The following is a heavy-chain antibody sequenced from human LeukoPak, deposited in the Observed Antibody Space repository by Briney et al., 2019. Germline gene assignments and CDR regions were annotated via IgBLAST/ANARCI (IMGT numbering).Heavy chain of an antibody. J-gene: IGHJ4*02. CDR2: ISSSSSTI. Sequence: GGSLRLSCAASGFTFSSYSINWVRQAPGKGLEWVSYISSSSSTIYYADSVKGRFTISRDNAKNSLYLQMNSLRDEDTAVYYCARGKVRYSYGRFDYWGQGILVTVSS. CDR1: GFTFSSYS. V-gene: IGHV3-48*02. CDR3: ARGKVRYSYGRFDY. D-gene: IGHD5-18*01.